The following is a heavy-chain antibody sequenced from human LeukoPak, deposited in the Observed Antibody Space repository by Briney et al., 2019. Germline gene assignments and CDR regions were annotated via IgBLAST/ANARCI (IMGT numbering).Heavy chain of an antibody. J-gene: IGHJ4*02. Sequence: KPSETLSLTCAVYGGSITGYYWSWIRQTPGRGLEWVGEIHYTGATSYNPSLKSRATISTDTSKNQFSLRLGSVTAADTAVYYCARGNILTGYCFDFWGQGALVTVSS. V-gene: IGHV4-34*01. CDR3: ARGNILTGYCFDF. CDR1: GGSITGYY. CDR2: IHYTGAT. D-gene: IGHD3-9*01.